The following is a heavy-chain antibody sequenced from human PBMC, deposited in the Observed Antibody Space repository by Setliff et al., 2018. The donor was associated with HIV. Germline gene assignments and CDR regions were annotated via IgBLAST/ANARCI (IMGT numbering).Heavy chain of an antibody. J-gene: IGHJ4*02. Sequence: SETLSLTCTVSGGSITGYFWNWIRQSPGKGLEWIGYIYYNGNTNYNPSLKSRVTISVDTSKNQLSLKLSSVTAADTAVYYCAREIYGGNSRPFDYWGQGTLVTVSS. V-gene: IGHV4-59*01. CDR3: AREIYGGNSRPFDY. D-gene: IGHD4-17*01. CDR2: IYYNGNT. CDR1: GGSITGYF.